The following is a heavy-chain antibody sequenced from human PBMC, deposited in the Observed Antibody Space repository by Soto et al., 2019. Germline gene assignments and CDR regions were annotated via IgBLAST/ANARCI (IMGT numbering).Heavy chain of an antibody. J-gene: IGHJ6*02. Sequence: VKVSCKASGYSFTDYHIHWVRQAPGQGLEWLGRINPKSGGTSTAQKFQGWVTMTTDTSISTASMELTRLTSDDTAIYYCARGDSTDCSNGVCSFFYNHDMDVWGQGTTVTV. D-gene: IGHD2-8*01. CDR2: INPKSGGT. V-gene: IGHV1-2*04. CDR3: ARGDSTDCSNGVCSFFYNHDMDV. CDR1: GYSFTDYH.